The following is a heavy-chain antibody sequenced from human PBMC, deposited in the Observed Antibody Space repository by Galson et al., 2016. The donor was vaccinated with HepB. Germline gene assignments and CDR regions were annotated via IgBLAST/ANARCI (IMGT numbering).Heavy chain of an antibody. CDR3: ARDRYQLLYNPNYYYGMDV. J-gene: IGHJ6*02. D-gene: IGHD2-2*01. CDR1: GGSISSFH. V-gene: IGHV3-21*01. Sequence: ETLSLTCTVSGGSISSFHWAWIRQPPGKGLEWVASISRSTTYMYYANSVKGRFTISRDNAKNSLYLQMNSLRAEDTAVYYCARDRYQLLYNPNYYYGMDVWGQGTTVTVSS. CDR2: ISRSTTYM.